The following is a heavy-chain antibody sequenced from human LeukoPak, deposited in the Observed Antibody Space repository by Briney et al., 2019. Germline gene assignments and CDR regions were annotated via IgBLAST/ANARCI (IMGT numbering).Heavy chain of an antibody. V-gene: IGHV4-30-4*08. CDR3: ARFLYDWGYFDY. CDR1: GGSITSGDYY. D-gene: IGHD3-16*01. CDR2: ICYSGST. Sequence: SQTLSLTCTVSGGSITSGDYYWSWIRQPPGKGLAWIGYICYSGSTYYNPSLKSRVTISVDTSKNPFSLKLSSVTAADTAVYYCARFLYDWGYFDYWGQGTLVTVSS. J-gene: IGHJ4*02.